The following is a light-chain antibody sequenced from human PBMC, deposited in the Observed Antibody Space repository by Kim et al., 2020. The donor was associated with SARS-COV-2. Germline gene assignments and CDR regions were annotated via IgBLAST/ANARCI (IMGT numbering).Light chain of an antibody. V-gene: IGLV6-57*03. Sequence: FLLPPPPSFSSSPFPPFPLSFTRSSGSIASNYVQWYQQRPGSAPTTVIYEDNQRPSGVPSRFSGSIDSSSNSASLTISGLKTEDEAEDYCQSYDRSNKVFGGGNKLTVL. CDR3: QSYDRSNKV. CDR1: SGSIASNY. CDR2: EDN. J-gene: IGLJ3*02.